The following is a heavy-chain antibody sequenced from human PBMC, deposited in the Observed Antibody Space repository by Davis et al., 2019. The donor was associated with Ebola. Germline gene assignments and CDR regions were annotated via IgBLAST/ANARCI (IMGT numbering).Heavy chain of an antibody. Sequence: GESLKISCEASGFTFRSHAMHWVRQAPGKGLEWVAVTSYDEVRKFYADSVKGRFTISRDNSKNTLYLQMNSLRGEDTAVYYCARGSSGLTTTFYYYGMDVWGKGTTVAVSS. D-gene: IGHD4-11*01. CDR3: ARGSSGLTTTFYYYGMDV. CDR2: TSYDEVRK. V-gene: IGHV3-30*04. CDR1: GFTFRSHA. J-gene: IGHJ6*04.